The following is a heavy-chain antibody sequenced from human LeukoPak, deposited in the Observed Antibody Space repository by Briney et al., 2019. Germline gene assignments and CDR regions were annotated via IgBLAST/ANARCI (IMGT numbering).Heavy chain of an antibody. CDR1: GGSISSYY. D-gene: IGHD3-9*01. CDR2: IYYSGST. CDR3: AGPYYDILTGYTES. V-gene: IGHV4-59*01. J-gene: IGHJ4*02. Sequence: SETLSLTCTVSGGSISSYYWSWIRQPPGKGLEWIGYIYYSGSTNYNPSLKSRVTISVDTSKNQFSLKLSSVTAADTAVYYCAGPYYDILTGYTESWGQGTLVTVSS.